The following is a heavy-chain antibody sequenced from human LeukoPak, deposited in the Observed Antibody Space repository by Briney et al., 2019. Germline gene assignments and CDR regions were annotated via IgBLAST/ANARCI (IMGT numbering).Heavy chain of an antibody. D-gene: IGHD6-19*01. CDR2: INPNSGGT. J-gene: IGHJ4*02. V-gene: IGHV1-2*02. CDR1: GYTFTGYY. CDR3: ARDRDSSGWYEYYFDY. Sequence: ASVKVSCKASGYTFTGYYMHWVRQAPGQGLEWMGWINPNSGGTNYAQKFQGRVTMTRDTSISTAYMELSRLRSDDTAVYYCARDRDSSGWYEYYFDYWGQGTLVTVAS.